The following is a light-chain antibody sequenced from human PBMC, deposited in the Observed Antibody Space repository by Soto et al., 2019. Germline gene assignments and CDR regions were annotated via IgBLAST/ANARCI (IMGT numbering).Light chain of an antibody. CDR2: AAS. J-gene: IGKJ1*01. CDR3: QQTYGMGT. CDR1: QSISNY. Sequence: TQLTQYPYFLSASAGDRVTITCRASQSISNYLNWYQQKPGKAPRLLIYAASTLQSGAPSRFSCNGSGTDFTLTISSLHPEDFATFYCQQTYGMGTFGNGTKVDIK. V-gene: IGKV1-39*01.